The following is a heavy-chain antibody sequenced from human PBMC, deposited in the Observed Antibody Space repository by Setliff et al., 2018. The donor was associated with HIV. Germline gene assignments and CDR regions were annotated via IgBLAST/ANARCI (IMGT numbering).Heavy chain of an antibody. CDR1: GGSISTYY. CDR3: ARHPREEPQRNYKFDS. V-gene: IGHV4-59*08. Sequence: SETLSLTCTVYGGSISTYYWSWVRQPPGKGLEWIGSIYSTGSSDNNPSLKTRATISLDTSKSQFSLRLTSVTATDTAIYYCARHPREEPQRNYKFDSWGQGTLVTVSS. D-gene: IGHD1-7*01. CDR2: IYSTGSS. J-gene: IGHJ4*02.